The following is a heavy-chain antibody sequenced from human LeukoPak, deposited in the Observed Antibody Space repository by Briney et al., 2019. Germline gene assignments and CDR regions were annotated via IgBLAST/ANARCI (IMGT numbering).Heavy chain of an antibody. CDR3: ARDCSGGSCYSKFDP. D-gene: IGHD2-15*01. Sequence: SETLSLTCTVSGGSISSYYWSWIRQPAGKGLEWIGRIYTSESTNYNPSLKSRVTMSIDTSKNQFSLNQTSVTAADTAVYYCARDCSGGSCYSKFDPWGQGTLVTVSS. J-gene: IGHJ5*02. CDR1: GGSISSYY. V-gene: IGHV4-4*07. CDR2: IYTSEST.